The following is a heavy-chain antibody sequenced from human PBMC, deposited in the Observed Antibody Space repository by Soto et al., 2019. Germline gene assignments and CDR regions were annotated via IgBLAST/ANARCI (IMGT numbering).Heavy chain of an antibody. J-gene: IGHJ4*02. D-gene: IGHD3-10*01. CDR2: IRGVAGST. Sequence: GGSLRLSCAASGFTFSTFDMTWVRQAPGKGLEWVSLIRGVAGSTHYPDSVKGRFTISKDNSNNMLYLEMNSLRADDTAVYFCVKGSWLDYWGQGNMVTVSS. CDR1: GFTFSTFD. CDR3: VKGSWLDY. V-gene: IGHV3-23*01.